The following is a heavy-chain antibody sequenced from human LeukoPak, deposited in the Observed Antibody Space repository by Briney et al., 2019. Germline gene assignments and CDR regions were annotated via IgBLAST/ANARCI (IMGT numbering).Heavy chain of an antibody. CDR2: ISGSGGST. V-gene: IGHV3-23*01. J-gene: IGHJ4*02. CDR3: AKAVPYYYDSSGYPLDY. Sequence: GGSLRLSCAASGFTFSSYAMSWVRQAPGKGLEWVSAISGSGGSTYYADSVKGRFTISRDNSENTLYLQMNSLRAEDTAVYYCAKAVPYYYDSSGYPLDYWGQGTLVTVSS. D-gene: IGHD3-22*01. CDR1: GFTFSSYA.